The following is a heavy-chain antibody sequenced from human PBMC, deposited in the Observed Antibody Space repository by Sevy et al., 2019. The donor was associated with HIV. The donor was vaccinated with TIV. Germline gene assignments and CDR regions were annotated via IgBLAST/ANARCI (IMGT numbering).Heavy chain of an antibody. D-gene: IGHD3-16*02. Sequence: GGSLRLSCAASGFSFSGSPMHWVRQAPGKGLEWVAVMSYNGNKKYNEDSVKGRFTISRDDSKNTLFLQMNRLRVEDMAVYYCAREGFLTGGLIVSYGMDVWGPGTTVTVSS. V-gene: IGHV3-30*04. J-gene: IGHJ6*02. CDR2: MSYNGNKK. CDR1: GFSFSGSP. CDR3: AREGFLTGGLIVSYGMDV.